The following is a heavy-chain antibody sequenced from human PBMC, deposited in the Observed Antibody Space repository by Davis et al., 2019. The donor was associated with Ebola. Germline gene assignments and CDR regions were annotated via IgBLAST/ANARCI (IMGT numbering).Heavy chain of an antibody. CDR2: ISTSSSPI. CDR1: AFSFSSYS. V-gene: IGHV3-48*02. CDR3: ARDQGAIAARPSAFDM. Sequence: PGGSLRLSCAASAFSFSSYSMSWVRQAPGKGLEWVSYISTSSSPIYYADSVKGRFTISRDNAKNSLYLQMNSLRDEDTAVYYCARDQGAIAARPSAFDMWGQGTMVTVSS. J-gene: IGHJ3*02. D-gene: IGHD6-6*01.